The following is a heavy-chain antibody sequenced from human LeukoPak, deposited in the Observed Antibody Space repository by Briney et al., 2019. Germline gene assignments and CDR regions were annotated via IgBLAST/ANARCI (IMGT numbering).Heavy chain of an antibody. CDR1: GFTFSSYN. D-gene: IGHD1-26*01. CDR3: ARYGSYPEAFDY. J-gene: IGHJ4*02. V-gene: IGHV3-48*02. Sequence: GGSLTLSCAASGFTFSSYNMNWVRQAPGKGLEWVSYIRSSGNTIYYADSVKGRFTISRDNAKNSVYLQMNSLRDEDTAVYYCARYGSYPEAFDYWGQGTLVTVSS. CDR2: IRSSGNTI.